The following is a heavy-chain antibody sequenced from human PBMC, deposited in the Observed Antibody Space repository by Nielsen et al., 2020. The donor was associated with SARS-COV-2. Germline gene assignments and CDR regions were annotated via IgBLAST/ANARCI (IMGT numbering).Heavy chain of an antibody. J-gene: IGHJ5*02. V-gene: IGHV5-51*01. CDR3: ARLGEYSSSVVDP. Sequence: GESLKISCKGSGYSFTGYWIGWVRQMPGKGLEWMGIIYPGDSDTRYSPSFQGQVTISADKSISTAYLQWSSLKASDTAMYYCARLGEYSSSVVDPWGQGTLVTVSS. CDR2: IYPGDSDT. D-gene: IGHD6-6*01. CDR1: GYSFTGYW.